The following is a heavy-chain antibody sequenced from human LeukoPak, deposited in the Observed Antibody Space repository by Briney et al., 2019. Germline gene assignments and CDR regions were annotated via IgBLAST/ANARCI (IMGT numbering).Heavy chain of an antibody. V-gene: IGHV4-61*01. CDR1: GGSMMSGSYY. D-gene: IGHD3-9*01. J-gene: IGHJ4*02. CDR3: ARIRARDILTGYYFDY. CDR2: IYYSEST. Sequence: SETLSLTCTVSGGSMMSGSYYWSWIRQPPGKGLEWIGYIYYSESTDSNPSLKSRVTISVDTSKNQFSLKLSSVTAADTAVYYCARIRARDILTGYYFDYWGQGTLVTVSS.